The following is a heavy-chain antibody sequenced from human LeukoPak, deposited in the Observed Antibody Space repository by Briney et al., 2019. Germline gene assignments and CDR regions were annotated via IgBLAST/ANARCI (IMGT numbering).Heavy chain of an antibody. V-gene: IGHV3-33*01. Sequence: GGSLRLSCAASGFTFSGYGMHWVRQAPGKGLEWVTVIWSDGSNKYYADSVKGRFTISRDNSKNTLYLQMNSLRAEDTAVYYCARGYNDGRGHHFEYWGQGTLVTVSS. CDR3: ARGYNDGRGHHFEY. J-gene: IGHJ4*02. CDR1: GFTFSGYG. CDR2: IWSDGSNK. D-gene: IGHD3-22*01.